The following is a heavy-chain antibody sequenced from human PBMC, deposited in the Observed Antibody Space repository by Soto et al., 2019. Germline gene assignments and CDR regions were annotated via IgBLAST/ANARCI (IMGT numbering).Heavy chain of an antibody. CDR3: VRKNPGTRPFDY. J-gene: IGHJ4*01. Sequence: GGSLRLSCAASGFTFDTYTMNWVRQAPGKGLAWVSAIGTDSNTYYADSVKGRFTISRDNSRTTLYLQMNSLRAEDTALYYCVRKNPGTRPFDYWGQGTLVTVSS. CDR2: IGTDSNT. V-gene: IGHV3-23*01. CDR1: GFTFDTYT.